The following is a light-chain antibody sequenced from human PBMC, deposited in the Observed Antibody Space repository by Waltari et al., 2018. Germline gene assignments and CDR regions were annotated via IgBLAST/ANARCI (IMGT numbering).Light chain of an antibody. CDR1: QGISSY. V-gene: IGKV1-9*01. CDR2: AAS. CDR3: QQLNSYLPYT. Sequence: DIQLTQSPSFLSASVGDRVTLTCRASQGISSYLAWYQQKPGKAPKLLIYAASTLQSGVPSRFSGSGSGTEFTLTISSLQPEDFATYYCQQLNSYLPYTFGQGTKLEIK. J-gene: IGKJ2*01.